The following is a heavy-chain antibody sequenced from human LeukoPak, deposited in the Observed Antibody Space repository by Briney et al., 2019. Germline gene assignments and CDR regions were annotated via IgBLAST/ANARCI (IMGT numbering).Heavy chain of an antibody. CDR2: IFYSGST. J-gene: IGHJ4*02. CDR1: GDSITAGGYY. CDR3: ARTARGYSYGYI. Sequence: SETLSLACSFSGDSITAGGYYWSWLRQHPGKGLEWGGYIFYSGSTYYNPSLKSRVTLSVDTSKNQFSLKLSSVPAADTAVYYCARTARGYSYGYIWGQGTLVTVSS. V-gene: IGHV4-31*03. D-gene: IGHD5-18*01.